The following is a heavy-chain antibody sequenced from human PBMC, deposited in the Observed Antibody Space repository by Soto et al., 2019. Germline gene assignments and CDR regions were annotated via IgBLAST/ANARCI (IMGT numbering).Heavy chain of an antibody. J-gene: IGHJ6*02. D-gene: IGHD6-19*01. V-gene: IGHV3-30*18. CDR2: ILYDGSKK. CDR1: GFTFSSYG. Sequence: QVQLVESGGGVVQPGRSLRLSCAASGFTFSSYGMHWVRQAPGKGLEWVAGILYDGSKKYYADSVKGRFTISRDNSKNTLYLQMSSLRAEDTALXXCVKDGSSGWPYFDDMDVWGQGTTVTV. CDR3: VKDGSSGWPYFDDMDV.